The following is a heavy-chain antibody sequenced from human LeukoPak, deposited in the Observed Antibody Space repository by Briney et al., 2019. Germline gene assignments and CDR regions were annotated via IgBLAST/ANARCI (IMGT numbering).Heavy chain of an antibody. CDR3: ARAFGRTWAQYYFDY. CDR2: MNPNSGNT. J-gene: IGHJ4*02. D-gene: IGHD3-10*01. V-gene: IGHV1-8*01. CDR1: VYTFTSYD. Sequence: ASVKVSCKASVYTFTSYDINCVPQATGQGLEWMGWMNPNSGNTGYTQTLQGRVTMTTDTSTSTAYMELRSLRTHDTAMYYCARAFGRTWAQYYFDYWGEGTLVTLSS.